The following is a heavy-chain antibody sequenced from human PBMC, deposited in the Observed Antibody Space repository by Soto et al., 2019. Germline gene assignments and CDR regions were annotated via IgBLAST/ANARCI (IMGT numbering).Heavy chain of an antibody. CDR2: ISWDGGST. Sequence: GGSLRLSCAASGFTFDDYTMHWVRQAPGKGLEWVSLISWDGGSTYYADSVKGRFTISRDNTKNSLYLQMNSLRTEDTALYYCAKDRLGWYGFRGGMDVWGQGTTVTVSS. CDR1: GFTFDDYT. CDR3: AKDRLGWYGFRGGMDV. V-gene: IGHV3-43*01. J-gene: IGHJ6*02. D-gene: IGHD1-20*01.